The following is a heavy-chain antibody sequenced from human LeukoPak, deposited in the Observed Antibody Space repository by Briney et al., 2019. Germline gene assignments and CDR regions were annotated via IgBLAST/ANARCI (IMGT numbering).Heavy chain of an antibody. Sequence: PGGSLRLSCAVSGFTFSSYSMNWVRQAPGKGLEWVSGISWNSGSIGYADSVKGRFTISRDNAKNSLYLQMNSLRAEDTALYYCAKDIQMAGISGLDYWGQGTLVTVSS. D-gene: IGHD1-14*01. J-gene: IGHJ4*02. CDR1: GFTFSSYS. CDR2: ISWNSGSI. V-gene: IGHV3-9*01. CDR3: AKDIQMAGISGLDY.